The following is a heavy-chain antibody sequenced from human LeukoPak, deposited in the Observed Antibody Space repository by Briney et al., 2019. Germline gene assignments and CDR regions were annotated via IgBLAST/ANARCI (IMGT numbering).Heavy chain of an antibody. CDR1: GYTFTSYG. J-gene: IGHJ4*02. V-gene: IGHV1-18*01. Sequence: VKVSCKASGYTFTSYGISWVRQAPGQGLEWMGWISAYNGNTNYAQKLQGRVTMTTDTSTSTAYMELRSLRSDDTAVYYCARGQASSSSSISDYWGQGTLVTVSS. CDR2: ISAYNGNT. CDR3: ARGQASSSSSISDY. D-gene: IGHD6-6*01.